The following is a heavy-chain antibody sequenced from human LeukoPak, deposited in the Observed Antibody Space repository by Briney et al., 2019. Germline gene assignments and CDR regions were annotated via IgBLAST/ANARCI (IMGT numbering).Heavy chain of an antibody. CDR3: ARDLAGIAAANY. D-gene: IGHD6-13*01. CDR2: MYYSGST. V-gene: IGHV4-39*07. Sequence: PSETLSLTCTVSGGSISSSSYYWGWIRQPRGKGLEWIGSMYYSGSTYYNPWLKSQFTITVDKSKNQFYLKLSYVTARERAGDYCARDLAGIAAANYWGQGTLVTVSS. CDR1: GGSISSSSYY. J-gene: IGHJ4*02.